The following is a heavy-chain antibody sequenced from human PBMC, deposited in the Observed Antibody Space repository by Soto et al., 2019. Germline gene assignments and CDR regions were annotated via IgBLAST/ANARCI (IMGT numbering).Heavy chain of an antibody. D-gene: IGHD2-8*01. J-gene: IGHJ4*02. CDR1: GYTFTSYY. CDR3: ARPPYPGCINAVCYPLDY. Sequence: ASVKVSCKASGYTFTSYYMHWVRQAPGQGLEWMGIINPSGGSTNYAQKLQDRVAMTRDASTSTVYMELNSLRSEDTAVYYCARPPYPGCINAVCYPLDYWGQGTLVTVSS. V-gene: IGHV1-46*01. CDR2: INPSGGST.